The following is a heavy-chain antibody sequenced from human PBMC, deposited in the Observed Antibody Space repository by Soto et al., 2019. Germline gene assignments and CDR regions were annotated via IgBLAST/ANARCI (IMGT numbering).Heavy chain of an antibody. CDR1: GFTFSSYA. CDR2: ISYDGSNK. V-gene: IGHV3-30-3*01. J-gene: IGHJ3*02. Sequence: GGSLRLSCAASGFTFSSYAMHWVRQAPGKGLEWVAVISYDGSNKYYADSVKGRFTISRDNSKNTLYLQMNSLRAGDTAVYYCARGALWFGETPAAFDIWGQGTMVTVSS. CDR3: ARGALWFGETPAAFDI. D-gene: IGHD3-10*01.